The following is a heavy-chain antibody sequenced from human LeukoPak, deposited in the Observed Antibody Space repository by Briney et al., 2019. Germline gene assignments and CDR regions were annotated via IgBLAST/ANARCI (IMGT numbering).Heavy chain of an antibody. CDR2: IDPSDSYT. CDR3: ARLSSGGRLSRNNWFDP. D-gene: IGHD2-15*01. V-gene: IGHV5-10-1*01. Sequence: GESLRISSKGSGYSFTSYWISWVRQMPGKGLEWMGRIDPSDSYTNYSPSFQGHVTISADKSISTAYLQWSSLKASDTAMYYCARLSSGGRLSRNNWFDPWGQGTLVTVSS. CDR1: GYSFTSYW. J-gene: IGHJ5*02.